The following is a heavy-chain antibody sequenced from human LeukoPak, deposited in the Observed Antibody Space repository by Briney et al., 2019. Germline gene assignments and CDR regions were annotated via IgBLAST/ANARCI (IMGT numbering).Heavy chain of an antibody. J-gene: IGHJ4*02. Sequence: GGSLRLSCAASGFTFSGSAMHWVRQASGKGLEWVGRIRSKANSYATAYAASVKGRFTISRDDSKNTAYLQMNSLRAEDTAVYFCARASAGTDDYVDYWGQGTLVTVSS. CDR2: IRSKANSYAT. CDR3: ARASAGTDDYVDY. D-gene: IGHD1-26*01. V-gene: IGHV3-73*01. CDR1: GFTFSGSA.